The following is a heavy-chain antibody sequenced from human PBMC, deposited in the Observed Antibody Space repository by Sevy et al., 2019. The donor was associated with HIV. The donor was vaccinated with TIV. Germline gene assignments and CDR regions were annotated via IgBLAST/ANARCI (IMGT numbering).Heavy chain of an antibody. CDR1: GFTVSSNY. V-gene: IGHV3-53*01. CDR3: ARDRGYSYRGGHYYYGMDV. J-gene: IGHJ6*02. Sequence: GGSLRLSCAASGFTVSSNYMSWVRQAPGKGLEWVSVIYSGGSTYYADSVKGRFTISRDNSKNTLYLQMNSLRAEDTAVYYCARDRGYSYRGGHYYYGMDVWGQWTTVTVSS. CDR2: IYSGGST. D-gene: IGHD5-18*01.